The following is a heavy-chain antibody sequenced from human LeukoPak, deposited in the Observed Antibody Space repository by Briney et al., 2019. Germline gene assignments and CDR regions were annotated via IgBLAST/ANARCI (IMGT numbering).Heavy chain of an antibody. CDR3: ARDEGGKLDY. V-gene: IGHV1-69*05. CDR2: IIPIFATA. Sequence: SVKVSCKASGYTFTSYDINWVRQAPGQGLEWMGGIIPIFATANYAQKFQGRVTITTDESTSTAYMELSSLRSEDTAVYYCARDEGGKLDYWGQGTLVTVSS. J-gene: IGHJ4*02. CDR1: GYTFTSYD. D-gene: IGHD4-23*01.